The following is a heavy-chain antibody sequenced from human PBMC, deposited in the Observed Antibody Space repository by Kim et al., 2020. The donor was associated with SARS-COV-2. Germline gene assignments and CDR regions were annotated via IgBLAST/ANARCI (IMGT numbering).Heavy chain of an antibody. CDR2: INAANGNT. CDR3: ARGRFDSSGYYVYFQH. J-gene: IGHJ1*01. CDR1: GYTFTDYA. V-gene: IGHV1-3*01. D-gene: IGHD3-22*01. Sequence: ASVKVSCKASGYTFTDYAMHWVRQAPGQRLEWMGWINAANGNTKYSQNFQGRVTITRDTSASTAYMELSSLRSEDTAVYYCARGRFDSSGYYVYFQHWGQGTLVTVS.